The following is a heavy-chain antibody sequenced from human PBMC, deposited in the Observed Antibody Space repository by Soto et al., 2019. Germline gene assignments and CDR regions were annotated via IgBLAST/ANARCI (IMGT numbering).Heavy chain of an antibody. V-gene: IGHV3-11*01. CDR3: ARGQVHYDFWRSPYDY. J-gene: IGHJ4*02. Sequence: GGSLRLSCAASGFTFSDYYMSWIRQAPGKGLEWVSYISSSGSTIYYADSVKGRFTISRDNAKNSLYLQMNSLRAEDTAVYYCARGQVHYDFWRSPYDYWGQGTLVTVSS. CDR2: ISSSGSTI. D-gene: IGHD3-3*01. CDR1: GFTFSDYY.